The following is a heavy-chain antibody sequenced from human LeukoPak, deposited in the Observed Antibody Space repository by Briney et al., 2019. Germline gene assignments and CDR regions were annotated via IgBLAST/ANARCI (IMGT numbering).Heavy chain of an antibody. CDR1: GGSISSYY. V-gene: IGHV4-59*08. CDR2: IYYSGST. Sequence: SETLSLTCTVSGGSISSYYWSWIRQPPGKGLEWIGYIYYSGSTNYNPSLKSRVTISVDTSKNQFSLKLSSVTAADTAVYYCASVSPGDYWGQGTLVTVSS. J-gene: IGHJ4*02. CDR3: ASVSPGDY.